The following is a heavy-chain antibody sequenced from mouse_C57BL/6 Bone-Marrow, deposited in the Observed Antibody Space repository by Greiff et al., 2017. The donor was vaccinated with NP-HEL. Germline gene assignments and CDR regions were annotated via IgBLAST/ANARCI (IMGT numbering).Heavy chain of an antibody. D-gene: IGHD1-1*01. CDR2: IHPNSGRT. V-gene: IGHV1-64*01. Sequence: QVQLQQPGAELVKPGASVTLSCKASGYTFTSYWMHWVKQRPGHGLEWIGMIHPNSGRTNYNEKFKSKATLTVDQSSSTGYMQLSSLTSEDSAVYYCARKDIYYYGSSYGVYFDYWGQGTTLTVSS. J-gene: IGHJ2*01. CDR1: GYTFTSYW. CDR3: ARKDIYYYGSSYGVYFDY.